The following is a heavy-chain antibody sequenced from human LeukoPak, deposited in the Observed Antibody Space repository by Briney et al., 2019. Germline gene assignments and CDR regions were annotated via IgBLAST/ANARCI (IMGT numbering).Heavy chain of an antibody. J-gene: IGHJ5*02. D-gene: IGHD5-18*01. CDR3: AKGSIQLWLDNWFDP. V-gene: IGHV3-23*01. CDR2: ISGSGGST. CDR1: GFTVSSNY. Sequence: GGSLRLSCAASGFTVSSNYMSWVRQAPGKGLEWVSAISGSGGSTYYADSVKGRFTISRDNSKNTLYLQMNSLRAEDTAVYYCAKGSIQLWLDNWFDPWGQGTLVTVSS.